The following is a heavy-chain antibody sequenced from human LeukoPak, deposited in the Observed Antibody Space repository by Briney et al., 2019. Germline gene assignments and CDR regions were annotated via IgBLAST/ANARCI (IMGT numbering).Heavy chain of an antibody. CDR2: IYYSGAT. CDR3: ARQKIGNYFDY. J-gene: IGHJ4*02. V-gene: IGHV4-59*08. D-gene: IGHD1-14*01. CDR1: GGSISNYY. Sequence: SETLSLTCTVSGGSISNYYWSWIRQPPGKGLEWIGHIYYSGATKYNPSLKSRITISVDTSKNQFSLMLSSVTAADTAVYYCARQKIGNYFDYWGQGTLVTVSS.